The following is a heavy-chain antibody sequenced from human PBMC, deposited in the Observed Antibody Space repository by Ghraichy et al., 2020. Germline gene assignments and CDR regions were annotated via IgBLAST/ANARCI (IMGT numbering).Heavy chain of an antibody. V-gene: IGHV4-59*11. Sequence: SETLSLTCTVSGGSISSHYWSWIRQPPGKGLEWIGYIYYSGNTNYNPSLKSRVTISVDTSKNQFSRNLSSVTAADTAVYYCARGGSYGQWLVQLIWCQGTMVTVSS. D-gene: IGHD6-19*01. CDR1: GGSISSHY. CDR2: IYYSGNT. CDR3: ARGGSYGQWLVQLI. J-gene: IGHJ3*02.